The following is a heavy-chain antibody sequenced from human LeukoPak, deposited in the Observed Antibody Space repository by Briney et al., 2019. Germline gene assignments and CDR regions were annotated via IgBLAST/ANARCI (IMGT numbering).Heavy chain of an antibody. J-gene: IGHJ6*02. CDR1: GGSISSSNW. CDR3: ARAGWWLQYYYYYGMDV. Sequence: SETLSLTCAVSGGSISSSNWWSWVRQPPGKGLERIGEIYHSGSTNYNPSLKSRVAISVDKSKNQFSLKLSSVTAADTAVYYCARAGWWLQYYYYYGMDVWGQGTTVTVSS. V-gene: IGHV4-4*02. CDR2: IYHSGST. D-gene: IGHD2-15*01.